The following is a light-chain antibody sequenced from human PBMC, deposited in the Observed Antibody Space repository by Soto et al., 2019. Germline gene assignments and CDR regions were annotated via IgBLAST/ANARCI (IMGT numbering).Light chain of an antibody. Sequence: IVMTQSPATLSVSPGERATLSYRASQSVSSNLAWYQQKPGQAPRLLIYGASTRATGIPARFSGSRSGTEFTLTISSLQSEDFAVYYCQQYNNWPPTFGQGTRLEIK. J-gene: IGKJ5*01. CDR1: QSVSSN. CDR2: GAS. V-gene: IGKV3-15*01. CDR3: QQYNNWPPT.